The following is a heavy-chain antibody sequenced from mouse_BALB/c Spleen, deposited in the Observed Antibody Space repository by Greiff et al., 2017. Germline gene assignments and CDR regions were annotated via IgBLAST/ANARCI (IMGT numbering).Heavy chain of an antibody. CDR3: ARSGLLRNMDY. CDR2: ISSGSSTT. V-gene: IGHV5-17*02. CDR1: GFTFSSFG. J-gene: IGHJ4*01. Sequence: EVKLVESGGGLVQPGGSRKLSCAASGFTFSSFGMHWVRQAPEKGLEWVAYISSGSSTTYYADTVKGRFTISIDNPKNTLFLQMTSLRSEDTAMYYCARSGLLRNMDYWGQGTSVTVSS. D-gene: IGHD1-1*01.